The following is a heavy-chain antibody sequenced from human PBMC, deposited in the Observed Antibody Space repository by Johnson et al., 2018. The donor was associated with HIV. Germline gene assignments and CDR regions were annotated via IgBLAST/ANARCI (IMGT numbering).Heavy chain of an antibody. CDR3: ARGVTGYSYGT. CDR2: ISYDGSNK. V-gene: IGHV3-30*03. CDR1: GFTLSSYG. Sequence: QVQLVESGGGVVQPGRSLRLSCAASGFTLSSYGMHWVRQAPGKGLEWVAGISYDGSNKYYADSVKGRFTISRDNAKNSLYLQMNSLRAEDTAVYYCARGVTGYSYGTWGQGTMVTVSS. D-gene: IGHD5-18*01. J-gene: IGHJ3*01.